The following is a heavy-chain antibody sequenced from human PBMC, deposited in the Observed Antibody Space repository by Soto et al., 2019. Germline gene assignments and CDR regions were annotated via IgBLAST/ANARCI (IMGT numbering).Heavy chain of an antibody. Sequence: ESGGGLVQPGRSLRLSCAASGFTFDDYAMHWVRQAPGKGLEWVSGISWNSGSIGYADSVKGRFTISRDNAKNSLYLQMNSLRAEDTALYYCAKGEYGDYYYYYMDVWGKGTTVTVSS. CDR2: ISWNSGSI. V-gene: IGHV3-9*01. CDR3: AKGEYGDYYYYYMDV. J-gene: IGHJ6*03. D-gene: IGHD4-17*01. CDR1: GFTFDDYA.